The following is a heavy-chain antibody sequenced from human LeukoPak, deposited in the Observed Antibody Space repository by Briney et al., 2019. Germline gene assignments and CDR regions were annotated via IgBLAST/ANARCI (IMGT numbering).Heavy chain of an antibody. CDR1: GFTFSSSA. J-gene: IGHJ4*02. Sequence: PGGSLRLSCAASGFTFSSSAMSWVRQAPGKGLKWVSAISGSGGTIFYADSVRGRFTISRDNSKNTLYLQMNSLRAEDTAVYYCAKGGYSNGYDYWGQGNQVTVSS. CDR3: AKGGYSNGYDY. CDR2: ISGSGGTI. D-gene: IGHD5-18*01. V-gene: IGHV3-23*01.